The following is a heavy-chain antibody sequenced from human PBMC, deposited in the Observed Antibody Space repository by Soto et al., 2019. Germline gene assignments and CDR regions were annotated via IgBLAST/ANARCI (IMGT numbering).Heavy chain of an antibody. D-gene: IGHD3-3*01. CDR3: PRAGYDFGSGYYRSDVYYYYMDG. CDR1: GFTFSSYA. CDR2: ISSNGGST. J-gene: IGHJ6*03. Sequence: EVQLVESGGGLVQPAGSLRLSCAASGFTFSSYAMHWVRQAPGKGLEYVSGISSNGGSTYYANSVKGRFNISRDNAKHTLYLQMGSLRAENMAVYYCPRAGYDFGSGYYRSDVYYYYMDGWGRGNTVTVPS. V-gene: IGHV3-64*01.